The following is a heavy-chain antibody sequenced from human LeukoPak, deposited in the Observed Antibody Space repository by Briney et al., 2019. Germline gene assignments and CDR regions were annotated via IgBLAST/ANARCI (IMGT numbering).Heavy chain of an antibody. Sequence: GGSLRLSCAASGFTFSSYAMSWVRQAPGKGLEWVSTISGSGGSTYFADSVKGRFTISRDNSKNTLSLQMSSLSAEDTAVYYCATRFASEADFDYWGQGTLVTVSS. CDR1: GFTFSSYA. CDR3: ATRFASEADFDY. D-gene: IGHD3-10*01. V-gene: IGHV3-23*01. CDR2: ISGSGGST. J-gene: IGHJ4*02.